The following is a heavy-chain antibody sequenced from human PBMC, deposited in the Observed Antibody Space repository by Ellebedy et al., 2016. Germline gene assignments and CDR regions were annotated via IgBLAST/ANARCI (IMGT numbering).Heavy chain of an antibody. V-gene: IGHV3-23*01. CDR3: AKDTPSRGLWSRGDWYYGMDV. D-gene: IGHD3-16*01. Sequence: GESLKISCAASGFTFSSYAVSWVRQAPGKGLEWVSYISSSGSTIYYADSVKGRFTISRDNSKNTLYLQMNSLRAEDTAVYYCAKDTPSRGLWSRGDWYYGMDVWGQGTTVTVSS. J-gene: IGHJ6*02. CDR1: GFTFSSYA. CDR2: ISSSGSTI.